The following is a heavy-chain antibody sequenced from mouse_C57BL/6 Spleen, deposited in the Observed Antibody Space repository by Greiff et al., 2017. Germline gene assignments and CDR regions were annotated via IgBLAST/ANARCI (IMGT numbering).Heavy chain of an antibody. CDR2: IYPSDSET. CDR3: ARGLLRSLDY. CDR1: GYTFTSYW. D-gene: IGHD2-3*01. V-gene: IGHV1-61*01. J-gene: IGHJ2*01. Sequence: VQLQQSGAELVRPGSSVKLSCKASGYTFTSYWMDWVKQRPGQGLEWIGNIYPSDSETHYNQKFKDKATLTVDKSSSTAYMQLSSLTSEDSAVYYCARGLLRSLDYWGQGTTLTVSS.